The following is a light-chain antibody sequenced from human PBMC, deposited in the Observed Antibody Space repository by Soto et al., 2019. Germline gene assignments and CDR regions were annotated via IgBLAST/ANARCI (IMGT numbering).Light chain of an antibody. V-gene: IGKV3-20*01. CDR1: QSVKNNY. Sequence: ETVLTQSPGTVSLSPGERATLSCTTSQSVKNNYLAWYQQKPAQAPRLLIYGVFYRATGIPDRFSGSGSGTDFTLTISGLEPEDSAVYFCQHYDGSPRTFGQGTKLEIK. J-gene: IGKJ2*01. CDR2: GVF. CDR3: QHYDGSPRT.